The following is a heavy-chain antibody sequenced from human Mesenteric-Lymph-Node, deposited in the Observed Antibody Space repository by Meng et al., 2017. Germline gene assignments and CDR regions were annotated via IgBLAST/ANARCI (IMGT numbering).Heavy chain of an antibody. CDR3: ARDRAVRGVIIPFDP. D-gene: IGHD3-10*01. Sequence: SCAASGFTFSSYAMHWVRQAPGKGLEWVAVISYDGSNKYYADSVKGRFTISRDNSKNTLYLQMNSLRAEDTAVDYCARDRAVRGVIIPFDPWGQGTLVTVSS. J-gene: IGHJ5*02. CDR1: GFTFSSYA. CDR2: ISYDGSNK. V-gene: IGHV3-30*04.